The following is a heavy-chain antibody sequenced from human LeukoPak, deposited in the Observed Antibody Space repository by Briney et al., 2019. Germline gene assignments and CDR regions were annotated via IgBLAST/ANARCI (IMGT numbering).Heavy chain of an antibody. CDR3: AKDGSWLRFYD. CDR2: ISPGGGPT. CDR1: GFPFSSHG. Sequence: GGSLRLSCAGSGFPFSSHGMNWVRQAPGKGLEWVSGISPGGGPTYYADSVKGRFTISRDDLKSTLYLQMKTLRAEDTAVYYCAKDGSWLRFYDWGQGSLVTVSS. D-gene: IGHD5-12*01. J-gene: IGHJ4*02. V-gene: IGHV3-23*01.